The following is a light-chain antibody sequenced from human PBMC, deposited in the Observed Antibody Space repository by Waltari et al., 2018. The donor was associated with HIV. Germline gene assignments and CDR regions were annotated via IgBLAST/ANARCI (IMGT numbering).Light chain of an antibody. Sequence: DILLTQSPDSLAVPLGDRATINCRANSTVLSPSNNENYLVWYQQKSRQSPKLIMMWVSKRQSRVPERFLGSGSRTDFSPTITGLEADDAAVYYCQQFYDEPLSFGQGTRV. V-gene: IGKV4-1*01. J-gene: IGKJ5*01. CDR2: WVS. CDR3: QQFYDEPLS. CDR1: STVLSPSNNENY.